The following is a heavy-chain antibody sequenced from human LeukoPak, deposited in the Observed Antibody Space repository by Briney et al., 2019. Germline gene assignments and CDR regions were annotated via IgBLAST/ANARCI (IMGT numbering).Heavy chain of an antibody. V-gene: IGHV3-20*04. CDR3: ARGGYYDNSGASDY. CDR1: GFTFDDYG. CDR2: INWNADST. D-gene: IGHD3-22*01. J-gene: IGHJ4*02. Sequence: PGGSLRLSCAASGFTFDDYGMSWVRQAPGKGLEWVSGINWNADSTGYADSVKGRFTISRDNAKNSLYLQVNSLRAEDTALYYCARGGYYDNSGASDYWGQGTLVTVPS.